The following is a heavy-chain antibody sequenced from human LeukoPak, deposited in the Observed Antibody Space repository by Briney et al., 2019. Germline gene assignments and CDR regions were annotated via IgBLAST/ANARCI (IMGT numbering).Heavy chain of an antibody. CDR1: GFTFSSYD. V-gene: IGHV3-13*01. CDR3: ARVQGLDFRWYFDL. Sequence: GRSLRLSCAASGFTFSSYDMHWVRQATGKGLEWVSAIGTAGDTYYPGSVKGRFTISRENAKNSLYLQMNSLRAGDTAVYYRARVQGLDFRWYFDLWGRGTLVTVSS. J-gene: IGHJ2*01. CDR2: IGTAGDT.